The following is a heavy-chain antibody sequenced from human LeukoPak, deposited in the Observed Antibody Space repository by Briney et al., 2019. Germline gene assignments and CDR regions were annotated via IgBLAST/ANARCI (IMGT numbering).Heavy chain of an antibody. CDR1: GGSISTYY. J-gene: IGHJ4*02. V-gene: IGHV4-59*01. CDR3: ARAILSGYPDS. Sequence: SETLSLTCSVSGGSISTYYWTWIRQPPGKGLEWIGYIYYSGSTNYNPSLKSRITISLDTSKNQFSLKLSSVTAADTAVYYCARAILSGYPDSWGQGTLVIVFS. CDR2: IYYSGST. D-gene: IGHD3-3*01.